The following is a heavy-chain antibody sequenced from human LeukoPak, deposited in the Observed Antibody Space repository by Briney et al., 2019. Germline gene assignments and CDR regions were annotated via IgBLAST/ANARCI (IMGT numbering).Heavy chain of an antibody. CDR1: GFTFSSYW. Sequence: GGSLRLSCAASGFTFSSYWMSWVRQAPGKGLEWVANIKQDGSEKYYVDSVKGRFTISRDNAKNSLYLQMNSLRAEDTAVYYCATSAGTFALDYWGQGILVTVSS. CDR2: IKQDGSEK. D-gene: IGHD6-13*01. J-gene: IGHJ4*02. V-gene: IGHV3-7*01. CDR3: ATSAGTFALDY.